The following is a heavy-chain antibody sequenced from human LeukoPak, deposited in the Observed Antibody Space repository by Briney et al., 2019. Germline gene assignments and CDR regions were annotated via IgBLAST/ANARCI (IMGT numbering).Heavy chain of an antibody. Sequence: GRSLRPSCAASGFTFSSYGMHWVRQAPGKGLEWVAVIWYDGSNKYYADSVKGRFTISRDNSKNTLYLQMNSLRAEDTAVYYCASGLRYFDWLLPAFDYWGQGTLVTVSS. CDR3: ASGLRYFDWLLPAFDY. D-gene: IGHD3-9*01. V-gene: IGHV3-33*01. CDR2: IWYDGSNK. J-gene: IGHJ4*02. CDR1: GFTFSSYG.